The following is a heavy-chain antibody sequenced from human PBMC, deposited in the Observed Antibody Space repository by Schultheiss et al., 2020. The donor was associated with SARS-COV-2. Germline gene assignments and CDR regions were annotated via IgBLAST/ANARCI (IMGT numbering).Heavy chain of an antibody. CDR3: ARVHIYFDY. V-gene: IGHV3-9*01. Sequence: GGSLRLSCAASGFTFSSYAMHWVRQAPGKGLEWVSGISWNSGSIGYADSVKGRFTISRDNSKNTLYLQMNSLRAEDTAVYYCARVHIYFDYWGQGTLVTVSS. CDR2: ISWNSGSI. CDR1: GFTFSSYA. J-gene: IGHJ4*02.